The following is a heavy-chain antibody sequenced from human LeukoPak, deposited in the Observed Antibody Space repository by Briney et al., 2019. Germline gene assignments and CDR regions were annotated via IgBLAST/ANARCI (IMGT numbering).Heavy chain of an antibody. D-gene: IGHD3-22*01. V-gene: IGHV1-18*01. CDR1: GYTFTSYG. CDR2: ISAYNGNT. Sequence: GASVKVSCKASGYTFTSYGIRWVRQAPGQGREWMGWISAYNGNTNYAQKLQGRVTMTTDTSTSTAYMELRSLRSDDTAVYYCARDQRYYYDSSGYSHFDYWGQGTLVTVSS. J-gene: IGHJ4*02. CDR3: ARDQRYYYDSSGYSHFDY.